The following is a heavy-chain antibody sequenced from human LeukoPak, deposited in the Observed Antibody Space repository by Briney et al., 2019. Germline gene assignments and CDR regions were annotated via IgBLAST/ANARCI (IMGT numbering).Heavy chain of an antibody. V-gene: IGHV4-59*01. J-gene: IGHJ4*02. D-gene: IGHD3-22*01. CDR1: GGSISSYS. CDR2: ISYNGSA. Sequence: SETLSLTCTVSGGSISSYSWAWVRQSPGKGLEYIGYISYNGSANYTPSLKSRVTISLDTSKNQFSLKLNSVTAADTAVYYCARELDYDSSGYVYFFDYWGQGNLVTVSS. CDR3: ARELDYDSSGYVYFFDY.